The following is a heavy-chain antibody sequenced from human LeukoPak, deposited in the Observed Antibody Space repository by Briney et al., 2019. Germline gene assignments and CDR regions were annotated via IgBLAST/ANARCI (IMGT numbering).Heavy chain of an antibody. Sequence: PGGSLRLSCAASGFTFSSYEMNWVRQAPGKGLEWVSYISSSGSTIYYADSVKGRFTISRDNAKNSLYLQMNSLRAEDTAVYYCASDSSGYSGMDVWGKGTTVTISS. V-gene: IGHV3-48*03. CDR2: ISSSGSTI. J-gene: IGHJ6*04. D-gene: IGHD3-22*01. CDR3: ASDSSGYSGMDV. CDR1: GFTFSSYE.